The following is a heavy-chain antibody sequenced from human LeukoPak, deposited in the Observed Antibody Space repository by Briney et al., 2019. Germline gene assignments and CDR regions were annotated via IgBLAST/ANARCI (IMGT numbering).Heavy chain of an antibody. V-gene: IGHV3-30*18. CDR1: GFTFSSYG. D-gene: IGHD4-17*01. Sequence: GRSLRLSCAASGFTFSSYGMHWVRQAPGKGLEWVAVISYDGSNKYYADSVKGRFTISRDNSKNTLYLQMNSLRAEDTAVYYCAKGGYGDYYYYGMYVWGKGTTVTVSS. CDR3: AKGGYGDYYYYGMYV. J-gene: IGHJ6*04. CDR2: ISYDGSNK.